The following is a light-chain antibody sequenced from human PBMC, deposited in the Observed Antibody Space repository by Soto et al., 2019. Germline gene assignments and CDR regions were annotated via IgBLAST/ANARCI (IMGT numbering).Light chain of an antibody. CDR1: QSVSSY. Sequence: EIVMTHSLATLSVSPCERATLSSRASQSVSSYLARYQQKRGQAPRFLIYGASSRATGIPARFSGSGSGTEFTLTISSLQSEDFAVYYCQQYNNWPGTFGQGTKVDIK. J-gene: IGKJ1*01. V-gene: IGKV3D-15*01. CDR2: GAS. CDR3: QQYNNWPGT.